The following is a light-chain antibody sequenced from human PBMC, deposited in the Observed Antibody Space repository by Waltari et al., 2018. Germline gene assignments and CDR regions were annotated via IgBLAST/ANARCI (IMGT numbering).Light chain of an antibody. CDR2: KAS. CDR3: QQYNSYSLT. Sequence: DIQMNQSPSTLSASVGDRVTITCRASQSISSWLAWYQQKPGNAPKLLIYKASSLESGVPSRFSGSVAGTEFTRTISSLQPDDFATYYFQQYNSYSLTFGGGTKVEIK. J-gene: IGKJ4*01. V-gene: IGKV1-5*03. CDR1: QSISSW.